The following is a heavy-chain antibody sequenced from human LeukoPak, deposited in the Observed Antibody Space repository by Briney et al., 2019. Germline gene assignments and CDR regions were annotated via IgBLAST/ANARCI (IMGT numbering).Heavy chain of an antibody. V-gene: IGHV1-8*01. CDR2: MNPNSGNT. CDR1: GYTFTSYD. J-gene: IGHJ4*02. D-gene: IGHD3-3*01. Sequence: ASVKVSCKASGYTFTSYDINWVRQATGQGLEWMGWMNPNSGNTGYAQKFQGRVTMTRNTSISTAYMELSRLRSEDTAVYYCARNLITIFGVVIQAFAYWGQGTLVTVSS. CDR3: ARNLITIFGVVIQAFAY.